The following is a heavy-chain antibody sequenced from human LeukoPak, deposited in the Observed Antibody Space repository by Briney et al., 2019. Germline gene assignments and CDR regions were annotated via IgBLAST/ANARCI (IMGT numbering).Heavy chain of an antibody. D-gene: IGHD6-19*01. J-gene: IGHJ4*02. CDR2: ISSSGSTI. V-gene: IGHV3-11*01. CDR3: ARVLAVAED. CDR1: GLIFSHYG. Sequence: GGSLRLSCAASGLIFSHYGMSWVRQAPGKGLEWVSYISSSGSTIYYADSVKGRFTISRDNAKNSLYLQMNSLRAEDTAVYYCARVLAVAEDWGQGTLVTVSS.